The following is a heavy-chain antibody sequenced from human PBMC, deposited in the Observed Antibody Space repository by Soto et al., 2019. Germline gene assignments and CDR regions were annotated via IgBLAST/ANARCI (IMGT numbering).Heavy chain of an antibody. J-gene: IGHJ4*02. V-gene: IGHV3-64*01. Sequence: GGSLRLSCAASGFTFSSYAMHWVRQAPGKGLEYVSAISSNGGSTYYANSVKGRFTISRDNSKNTLDLQMGSLRVEDMAVYYCARAPYGDYYDYWGQGTLVTVSS. CDR3: ARAPYGDYYDY. D-gene: IGHD4-17*01. CDR1: GFTFSSYA. CDR2: ISSNGGST.